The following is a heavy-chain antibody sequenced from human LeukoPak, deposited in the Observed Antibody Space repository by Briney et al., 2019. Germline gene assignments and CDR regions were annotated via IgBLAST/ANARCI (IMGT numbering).Heavy chain of an antibody. Sequence: ASVKVSCKASGGTFSSHAISWVRQAPGQGLEWMGRIIPILGIANYAQKFQGRVTITADKSTSTAYMELSSLRSEDTAVYYCATGRGGVSGYFDYWGQGTLVTVSS. D-gene: IGHD3-16*01. J-gene: IGHJ4*02. CDR1: GGTFSSHA. V-gene: IGHV1-69*04. CDR3: ATGRGGVSGYFDY. CDR2: IIPILGIA.